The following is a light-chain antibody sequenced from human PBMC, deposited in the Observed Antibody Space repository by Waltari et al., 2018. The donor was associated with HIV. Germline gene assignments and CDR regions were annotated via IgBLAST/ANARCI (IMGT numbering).Light chain of an antibody. V-gene: IGKV3-20*01. CDR2: GAS. J-gene: IGKJ5*01. CDR1: QSIISNY. Sequence: ETVLTQSPGTLSLSPGERATLSCRASQSIISNYVAWYQQKPGQAPRLLIYGASKRATGIPDRFRGSGSGTDFTLTISRLEPEDFAVYYCQQYGSSPIAFGQGTRLEIK. CDR3: QQYGSSPIA.